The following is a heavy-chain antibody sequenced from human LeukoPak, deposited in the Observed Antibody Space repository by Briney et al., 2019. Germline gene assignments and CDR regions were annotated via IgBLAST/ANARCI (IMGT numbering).Heavy chain of an antibody. CDR2: IKQDGSEK. J-gene: IGHJ3*02. D-gene: IGHD3-3*01. Sequence: GGSLRLSCAASGFTFSSYWMSWVRQAPGEGLEWVANIKQDGSEKYYVDSVKGRFTISRDDAKNSLYLQMNSLRAEDTAVYYCARDRTIFGVVTEAFDIWGQGTMVTVSS. CDR1: GFTFSSYW. V-gene: IGHV3-7*01. CDR3: ARDRTIFGVVTEAFDI.